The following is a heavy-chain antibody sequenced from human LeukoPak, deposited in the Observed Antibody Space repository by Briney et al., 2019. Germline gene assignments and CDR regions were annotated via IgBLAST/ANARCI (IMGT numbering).Heavy chain of an antibody. CDR2: ISRSGDNT. V-gene: IGHV3-23*01. CDR3: AKAGPNWFDP. D-gene: IGHD3-10*01. Sequence: GGSLRLSCAASGFTFSGYAMSWVRQAPGKGLQWVSTISRSGDNTYYADSVKGRFTISRDNSKNTLYVQMNSLRAEDSAIYYCAKAGPNWFDPWGQGTLVTVSS. CDR1: GFTFSGYA. J-gene: IGHJ5*02.